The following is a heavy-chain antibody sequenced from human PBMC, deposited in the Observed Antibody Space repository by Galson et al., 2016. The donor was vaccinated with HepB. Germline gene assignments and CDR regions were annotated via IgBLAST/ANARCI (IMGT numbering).Heavy chain of an antibody. CDR2: IKQDGSEK. CDR3: FAAGYGMDV. D-gene: IGHD6-13*01. Sequence: SLRLSCAASRFKFNTYWMSWVRRAPGKGLEWVANIKQDGSEKNYVDSVKGRFTISRDNAKNSLYLQMNSLRVEDTAVYYCFAAGYGMDVWARGPRSPSP. J-gene: IGHJ6*02. V-gene: IGHV3-7*01. CDR1: RFKFNTYW.